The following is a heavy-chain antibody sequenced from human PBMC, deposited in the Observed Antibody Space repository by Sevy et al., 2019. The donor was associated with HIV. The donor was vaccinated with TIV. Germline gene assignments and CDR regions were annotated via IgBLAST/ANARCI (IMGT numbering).Heavy chain of an antibody. CDR3: AKSSFLPAAGNAYYFDY. CDR1: GFTFDKYA. D-gene: IGHD6-25*01. Sequence: GGSLRLSCTASGFTFDKYAMHLVRQAPGKGLEWVSGITWNGVILGYADSVKGRFTLSRDNARNSLYLEMKSLRAEDTALYYCAKSSFLPAAGNAYYFDYWGQGTLVTVSS. J-gene: IGHJ4*02. CDR2: ITWNGVIL. V-gene: IGHV3-9*01.